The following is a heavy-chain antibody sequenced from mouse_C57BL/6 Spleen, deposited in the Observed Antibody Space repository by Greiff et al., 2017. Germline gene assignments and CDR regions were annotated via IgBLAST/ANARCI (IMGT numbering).Heavy chain of an antibody. D-gene: IGHD2-4*01. CDR1: GYAFSSSW. CDR3: ARWSDYDGDWYFDV. V-gene: IGHV1-82*01. Sequence: QVQLKESGPELVKPGASVKISCKASGYAFSSSWMNWVKQRPGKGLEWIGRIYPGDGDTNYNGKFKGKATLTADKSSSTAYMQLSSLTSEDSAVYFCARWSDYDGDWYFDVWGTGTTVTVSS. J-gene: IGHJ1*03. CDR2: IYPGDGDT.